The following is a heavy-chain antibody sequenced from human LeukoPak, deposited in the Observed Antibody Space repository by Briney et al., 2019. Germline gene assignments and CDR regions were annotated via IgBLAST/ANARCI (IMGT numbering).Heavy chain of an antibody. J-gene: IGHJ4*02. Sequence: PGGSLRLSCAASGFTFSSYGMHWVRQAPGKGLEWVAFIRYDGSNKYYADSVKGRFTISRDNSKNTLYLQMNSLRAEDTAVYYCAKVFDIVATIGPAQWGQGTLVTVSS. CDR2: IRYDGSNK. CDR1: GFTFSSYG. CDR3: AKVFDIVATIGPAQ. V-gene: IGHV3-30*02. D-gene: IGHD5-12*01.